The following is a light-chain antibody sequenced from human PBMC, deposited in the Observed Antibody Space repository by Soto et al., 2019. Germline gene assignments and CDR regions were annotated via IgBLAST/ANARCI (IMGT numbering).Light chain of an antibody. J-gene: IGKJ4*01. CDR1: QSLNNN. Sequence: EIVMTQSPATLSVSPGERATLSCRASQSLNNNLAWYQQKPGQAPRLLIYSAHTRATGVPARFSGSGSGTEFTLTIRSLQSEDLAVCYCQRYNQWPLTFGGGTNVEIK. CDR2: SAH. CDR3: QRYNQWPLT. V-gene: IGKV3-15*01.